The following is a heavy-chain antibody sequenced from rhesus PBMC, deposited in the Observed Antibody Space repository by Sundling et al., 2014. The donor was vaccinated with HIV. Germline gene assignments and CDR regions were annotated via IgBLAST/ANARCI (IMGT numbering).Heavy chain of an antibody. V-gene: IGHV3S42*01. D-gene: IGHD3-34*01. Sequence: EVQLVETGGGLVQPGGSLKLSCAASGFTFSSYGMSWVRQAPGKGLEWVSAINSGGGNTYYADSVKGRFTISRDNSKNTLSLQMNSLRAEDTAVFYCAKLRSTGVIIRHFDYWGQGVLVTVSS. J-gene: IGHJ4*01. CDR1: GFTFSSYG. CDR2: INSGGGNT. CDR3: AKLRSTGVIIRHFDY.